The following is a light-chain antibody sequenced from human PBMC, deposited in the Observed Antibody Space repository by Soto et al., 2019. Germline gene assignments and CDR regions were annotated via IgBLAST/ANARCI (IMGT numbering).Light chain of an antibody. CDR1: SSDVGTYNY. V-gene: IGLV2-11*01. J-gene: IGLJ1*01. CDR2: DVS. CDR3: CSYAGSPRYV. Sequence: ALTQPRSVSGSLGQSVTISCTGTSSDVGTYNYVSWYQQHPGKAPKVMIYDVSERPSGVPDRFSGSKSGNTASLTISGLQAEDEADYYCCSYAGSPRYVLGTGTKVTVL.